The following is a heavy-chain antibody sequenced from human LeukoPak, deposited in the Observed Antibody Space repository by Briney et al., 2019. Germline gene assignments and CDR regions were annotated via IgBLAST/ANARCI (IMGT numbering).Heavy chain of an antibody. D-gene: IGHD1-26*01. V-gene: IGHV3-30*02. CDR1: GFTFSSYG. CDR2: IRYDGSNK. Sequence: GGSLRLSCAASGFTFSSYGMHWVRQAPGKGLEWVAFIRYDGSNKYYADSVKGRFTISRDNFKTTLYLQMNSLRAEDTAVYYCAKDKGYSGSFPFDYWGQGTLVTVSS. CDR3: AKDKGYSGSFPFDY. J-gene: IGHJ4*02.